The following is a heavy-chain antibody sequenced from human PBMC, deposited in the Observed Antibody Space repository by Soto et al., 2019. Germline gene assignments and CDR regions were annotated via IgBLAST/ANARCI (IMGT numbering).Heavy chain of an antibody. V-gene: IGHV4-39*07. CDR1: GGSISSGDYY. Sequence: SETMSLTCTVSGGSISSGDYYWSWIRQPPGKGLEWIGSIYHSGSTYYNPSLKSRVTISVDTSKNQFSLKLSSVTAADTAVDYCGGQGTVAGTEDKNWFDPWGQGTLVTVSS. CDR3: GGQGTVAGTEDKNWFDP. D-gene: IGHD6-19*01. J-gene: IGHJ5*02. CDR2: IYHSGST.